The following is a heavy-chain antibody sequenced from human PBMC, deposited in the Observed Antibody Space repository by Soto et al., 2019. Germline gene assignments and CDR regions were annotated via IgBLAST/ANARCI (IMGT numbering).Heavy chain of an antibody. V-gene: IGHV3-23*01. J-gene: IGHJ3*02. CDR2: LVGSGGDK. Sequence: GGSLRLSCAASGFSFNAYAMNWFRQAPGKGLQWVSGLVGSGGDKNYADSVRGRFTVSRDNSKNTLYLQMNSLRDEDTAVYYCAKDLIANNAVCEVFDMWRRGTQVTVSS. CDR1: GFSFNAYA. D-gene: IGHD2-8*01. CDR3: AKDLIANNAVCEVFDM.